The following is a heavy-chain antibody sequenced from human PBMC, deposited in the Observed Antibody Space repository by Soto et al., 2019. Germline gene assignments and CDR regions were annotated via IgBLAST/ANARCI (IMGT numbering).Heavy chain of an antibody. D-gene: IGHD3-16*01. J-gene: IGHJ4*02. CDR2: IYYSGNT. Sequence: SETLSLTCTVSGGSISSGGYYWSWIRQHPGKGLEWIGHIYYSGNTDYNPSLKSRLAISIDTSKNQFSLKLSSVTAADTAVYFCAREGGESSDGLYYFDSWGQGSLVTVS. CDR3: AREGGESSDGLYYFDS. CDR1: GGSISSGGYY. V-gene: IGHV4-31*03.